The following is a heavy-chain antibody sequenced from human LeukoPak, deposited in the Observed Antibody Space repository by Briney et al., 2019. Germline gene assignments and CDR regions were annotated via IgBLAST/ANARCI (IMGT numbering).Heavy chain of an antibody. CDR1: GYSFTSYW. D-gene: IGHD3-16*01. CDR3: ARSLGEFLIPYYFDY. Sequence: GESLKISCRGSGYSFTSYWIGWVRQMPGKGLEWMGIIYPDDSDTRYSPSFQGQVTISADKSISTAYLQWSSLKASDTAMYYCARSLGEFLIPYYFDYWGQGTLVTVSS. J-gene: IGHJ4*02. V-gene: IGHV5-51*01. CDR2: IYPDDSDT.